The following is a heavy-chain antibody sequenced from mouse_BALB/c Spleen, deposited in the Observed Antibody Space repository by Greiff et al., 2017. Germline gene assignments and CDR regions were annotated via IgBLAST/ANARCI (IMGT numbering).Heavy chain of an antibody. CDR1: GYTFSSYW. V-gene: IGHV1-9*01. CDR3: ARRGPSYYGNYDYYAMDY. D-gene: IGHD2-10*01. CDR2: ILPGSGST. Sequence: VKLQESGAELMKPGASVKISCTATGYTFSSYWIEWVKQRPGHGLEWIGEILPGSGSTNYNEKFKGKATFTADTSSNTAYMQLSSLTSEDSAVYYCARRGPSYYGNYDYYAMDYWGQGTSVTVSS. J-gene: IGHJ4*01.